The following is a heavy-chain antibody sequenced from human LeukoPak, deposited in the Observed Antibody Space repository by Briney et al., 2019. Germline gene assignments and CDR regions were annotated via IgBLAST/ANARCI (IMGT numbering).Heavy chain of an antibody. CDR1: GVSISSSSYH. CDR3: AGPKFYDFVY. Sequence: SETLSLTCTVSGVSISSSSYHWGWIRQPPGRGLEWIGSIYYSGSTYYNPSLKSRVTISVDTSKNQFSLKLSSVTAADTAVYYCAGPKFYDFVYWGQGVMVTVSS. D-gene: IGHD2/OR15-2a*01. J-gene: IGHJ4*02. V-gene: IGHV4-39*01. CDR2: IYYSGST.